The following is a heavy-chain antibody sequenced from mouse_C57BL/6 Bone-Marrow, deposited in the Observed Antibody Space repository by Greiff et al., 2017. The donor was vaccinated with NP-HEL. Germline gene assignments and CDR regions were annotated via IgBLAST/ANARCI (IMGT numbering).Heavy chain of an antibody. CDR2: ISNLAYSI. Sequence: EVQRVESGGGLVQPGGSLKLSCAASGFTFSDYGMAWVRQAPRKGPEWVAFISNLAYSIYYADTVTGRFTISRENAKNTLYLEMSSLRSEDTAMYYCARHGDYYGTDYWGQGTSVTVSS. V-gene: IGHV5-15*01. CDR1: GFTFSDYG. CDR3: ARHGDYYGTDY. J-gene: IGHJ4*01.